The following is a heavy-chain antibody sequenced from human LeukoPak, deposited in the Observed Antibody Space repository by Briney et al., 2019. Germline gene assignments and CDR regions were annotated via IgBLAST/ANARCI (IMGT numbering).Heavy chain of an antibody. CDR1: GFTFSSYE. Sequence: PGGSLRLSCAASGFTFSSYEMNWVRQAPGKGLEWVSYISSSGSTIYYADSVKGRFTISRDNSKNTLYLQMNSLRAEDTAVYYCAKGIHRYYDILTGYYSPDVWGKGTTVTISS. CDR2: ISSSGSTI. D-gene: IGHD3-9*01. J-gene: IGHJ6*04. CDR3: AKGIHRYYDILTGYYSPDV. V-gene: IGHV3-48*03.